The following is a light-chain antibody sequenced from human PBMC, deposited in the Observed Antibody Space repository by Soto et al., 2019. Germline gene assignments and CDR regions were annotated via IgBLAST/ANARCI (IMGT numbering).Light chain of an antibody. CDR1: QTIGTY. CDR3: QQRYNTPLT. V-gene: IGKV1-39*01. Sequence: DIEVTQSQSSLAASLGARLTITCQASQTIGTYVNWYRQKSGAAPELLIYDASTLQSGVPSRFRGGASGTDVTITISSLKMDDFATYDCQQRYNTPLTFGQGTKVDIK. J-gene: IGKJ1*01. CDR2: DAS.